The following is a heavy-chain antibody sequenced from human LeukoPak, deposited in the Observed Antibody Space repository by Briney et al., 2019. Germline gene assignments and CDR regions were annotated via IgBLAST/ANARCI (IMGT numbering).Heavy chain of an antibody. CDR3: AREYSSSSGKALDY. D-gene: IGHD6-6*01. Sequence: PSETLSLTCTVSSGSLGSYYWNWLRQPAGKGLEGIGHIYTSGSTNYNPSLKSRVTMSVDTSKNQFSLKLNSVTAADTAFYYCAREYSSSSGKALDYWGQGTLVTVSS. CDR1: SGSLGSYY. J-gene: IGHJ4*02. CDR2: IYTSGST. V-gene: IGHV4-4*07.